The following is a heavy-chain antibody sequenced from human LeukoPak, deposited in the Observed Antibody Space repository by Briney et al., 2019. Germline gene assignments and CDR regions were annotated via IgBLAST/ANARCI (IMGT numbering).Heavy chain of an antibody. Sequence: GGSLRLSCAHSLFTVSSNYMSWVRQAPGKGLEWVSVIYSGGSTYYADSATGRFTISRDNSKNTLYLQMNSLRAEDTAVYYCARTLHDFWSGYYISEGYFDYWGQGTLVTVSS. J-gene: IGHJ4*02. CDR3: ARTLHDFWSGYYISEGYFDY. CDR2: IYSGGST. CDR1: LFTVSSNY. V-gene: IGHV3-66*02. D-gene: IGHD3-3*01.